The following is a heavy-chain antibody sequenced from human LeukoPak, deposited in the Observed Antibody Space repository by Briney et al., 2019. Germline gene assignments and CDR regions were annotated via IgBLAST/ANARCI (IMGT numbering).Heavy chain of an antibody. CDR3: ARDGGLHTNFDY. CDR2: TKPDGSAE. J-gene: IGHJ4*02. Sequence: PGGSLRLSCAASGFSFRNYWMGWVRQAPGEGLEWVANTKPDGSAEYYADSVRGRFTASRDNANNLLYLQMNRLRAEDRAVYYCARDGGLHTNFDYWGQGTLLTVSS. V-gene: IGHV3-7*01. CDR1: GFSFRNYW. D-gene: IGHD2-15*01.